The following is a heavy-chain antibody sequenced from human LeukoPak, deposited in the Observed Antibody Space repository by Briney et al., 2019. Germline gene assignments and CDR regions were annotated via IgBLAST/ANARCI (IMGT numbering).Heavy chain of an antibody. CDR2: IYPGDSDT. V-gene: IGHV5-51*01. D-gene: IGHD2-2*02. Sequence: ASVKVSCKGSGYSFTSYWIGWVRQMPGKGLEWMGIIYPGDSDTRYSPSFQGQVTISADKSISTAYLQWSSLKASDTAMYYCARSYCSSTSCYNTGYYYYMDVWGKGTTVTVSS. CDR1: GYSFTSYW. CDR3: ARSYCSSTSCYNTGYYYYMDV. J-gene: IGHJ6*03.